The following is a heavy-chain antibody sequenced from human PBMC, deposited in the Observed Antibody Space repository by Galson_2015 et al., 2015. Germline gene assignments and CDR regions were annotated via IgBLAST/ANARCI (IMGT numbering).Heavy chain of an antibody. CDR3: AHRAIFGAVGAFDI. V-gene: IGHV2-5*02. CDR1: GFSLSTSGVG. Sequence: PALVKPTQTLTLTCTFSGFSLSTSGVGVGWIRQPPGKALEWLALIYWDDDKRYSPSLKSRLTITKDTSKNQVVLTMTNMDPVDTATYYCAHRAIFGAVGAFDIWGQGTMVTVSS. J-gene: IGHJ3*02. CDR2: IYWDDDK. D-gene: IGHD3-3*01.